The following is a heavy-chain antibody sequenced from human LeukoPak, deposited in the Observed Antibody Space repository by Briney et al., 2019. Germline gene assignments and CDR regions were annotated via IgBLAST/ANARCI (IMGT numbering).Heavy chain of an antibody. CDR3: ARYNSGWNDY. Sequence: GGSLRLSCAASGFTVRSYEMNWVRQAPGKGLEWVSSISSTSSLIWYADSLKGRFTISRDNAKNSLYLQMDSLRAEDTAVYYCARYNSGWNDYWGQGTLVTVSS. CDR2: ISSTSSLI. V-gene: IGHV3-21*01. CDR1: GFTVRSYE. J-gene: IGHJ4*02. D-gene: IGHD6-19*01.